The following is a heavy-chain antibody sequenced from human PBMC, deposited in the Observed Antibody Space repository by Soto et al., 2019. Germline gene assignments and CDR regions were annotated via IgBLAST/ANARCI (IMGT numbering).Heavy chain of an antibody. Sequence: SETLSLTCAVYGGSFSGHYWSWIRQPPGKGLEWIGEINHSGSTNYNPSLKSRVTISVDTSKNQFSLKLSSVTAADTAVYYCARQYYDYVWGSYRPAYYFDYWGQGTLVTVSS. CDR1: GGSFSGHY. V-gene: IGHV4-34*01. D-gene: IGHD3-16*02. CDR3: ARQYYDYVWGSYRPAYYFDY. CDR2: INHSGST. J-gene: IGHJ4*02.